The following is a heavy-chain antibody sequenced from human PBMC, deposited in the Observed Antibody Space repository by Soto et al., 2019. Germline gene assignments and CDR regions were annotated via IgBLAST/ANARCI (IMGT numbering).Heavy chain of an antibody. CDR1: GYTFIGYY. CDR2: INPNSGGT. V-gene: IGHV1-2*02. D-gene: IGHD5-12*01. CDR3: ARVGYSGYDPDY. Sequence: GASVKVSCKASGYTFIGYYMHWVRQAPGQGLEWMGWINPNSGGTNYAQKFQGRVTMTRDTPISTAYMELSRLRSDDTAVYFCARVGYSGYDPDYWGQGTLVTVSS. J-gene: IGHJ4*02.